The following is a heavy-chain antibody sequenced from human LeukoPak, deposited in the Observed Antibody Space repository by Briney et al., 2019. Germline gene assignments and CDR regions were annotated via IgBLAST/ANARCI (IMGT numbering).Heavy chain of an antibody. CDR2: LYIGGST. CDR3: SRSRTSTVGATFDY. D-gene: IGHD1-26*01. CDR1: GFSVSSNY. J-gene: IGHJ4*02. Sequence: GGSLRLSCAASGFSVSSNYMSWIRQAPGKGLEWVSILYIGGSTDYSNSVKGRFTISSDTSLNTVYLQMNSLRTEDTAIYYCSRSRTSTVGATFDYWGQGTLVAVSS. V-gene: IGHV3-66*02.